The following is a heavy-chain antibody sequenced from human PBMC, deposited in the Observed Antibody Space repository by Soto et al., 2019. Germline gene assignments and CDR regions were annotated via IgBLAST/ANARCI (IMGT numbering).Heavy chain of an antibody. CDR2: TRNKANSYTT. D-gene: IGHD2-21*02. CDR1: GFTFSDHY. CDR3: ARALRVTKECYYFDY. Sequence: EVQLVESGGGLVQPGGSLRLSCAASGFTFSDHYMDWVRQAPGKGLEWVGRTRNKANSYTTEYAASVKGRFTISRDDSKNSLYLQMNSLKTEDTAVYYCARALRVTKECYYFDYWGQGTLVTVSS. J-gene: IGHJ4*02. V-gene: IGHV3-72*01.